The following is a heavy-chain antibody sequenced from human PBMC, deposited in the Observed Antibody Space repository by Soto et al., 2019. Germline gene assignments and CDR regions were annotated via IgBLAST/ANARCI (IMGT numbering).Heavy chain of an antibody. Sequence: QVQLVEFGGGVVQPGRSLRLSCAASGFTFSSYGMHWVRQAPGKGLEWVAVIWYDGSNKYYADSVKGRFTISRDNSKNTLYLQMNSLRAEDTAVYYCARALGVYCGGDCALDYWGQGTLVTVSS. V-gene: IGHV3-33*01. J-gene: IGHJ4*02. CDR1: GFTFSSYG. CDR2: IWYDGSNK. D-gene: IGHD2-21*02. CDR3: ARALGVYCGGDCALDY.